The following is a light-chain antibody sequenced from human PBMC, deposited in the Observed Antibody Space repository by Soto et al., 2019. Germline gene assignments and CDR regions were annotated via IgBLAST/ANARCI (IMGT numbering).Light chain of an antibody. CDR1: QSLSTY. CDR3: QQRSNWLT. J-gene: IGKJ4*01. Sequence: EIVLTQSPATLYLSPEERATLSCRASQSLSTYLAWYQQKPGQAPRLLSYDASNRATGIPARFSGSGSGTDVTLTISSLGPEDFAVYYCQQRSNWLTFGGGTRVDTK. CDR2: DAS. V-gene: IGKV3-11*01.